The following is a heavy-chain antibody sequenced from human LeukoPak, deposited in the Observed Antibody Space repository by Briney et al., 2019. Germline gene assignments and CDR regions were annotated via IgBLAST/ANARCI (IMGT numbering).Heavy chain of an antibody. D-gene: IGHD3-16*01. V-gene: IGHV4-34*01. Sequence: PSETLSLTCAVYGGSFSGYYWSWIRQPPGKGLEWIGGINHSGSTNYNPSLKSRVTISVDTSKNQFSLKLSSVTAADTAVYYCARGEISVGGFDYWGQGTLVTVSS. CDR2: INHSGST. CDR3: ARGEISVGGFDY. J-gene: IGHJ4*02. CDR1: GGSFSGYY.